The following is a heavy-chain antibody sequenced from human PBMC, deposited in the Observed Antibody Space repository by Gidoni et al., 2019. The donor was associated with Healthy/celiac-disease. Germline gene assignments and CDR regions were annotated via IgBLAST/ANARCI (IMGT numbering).Heavy chain of an antibody. CDR1: GFSFSSDA. CDR3: AKPSQQLVLSFDI. V-gene: IGHV3-23*01. J-gene: IGHJ3*02. D-gene: IGHD6-6*01. CDR2: ISGSGGST. Sequence: EGKLLESGGGLVPPEGSLKLSCAAAGFSFSSDAMRGVRQAPGKGAEGVSAISGSGGSTYYADSVKGRFTISRDNTKNTLYLQMNSLRAEDTAVYYCAKPSQQLVLSFDIWGQGTMVTVSS.